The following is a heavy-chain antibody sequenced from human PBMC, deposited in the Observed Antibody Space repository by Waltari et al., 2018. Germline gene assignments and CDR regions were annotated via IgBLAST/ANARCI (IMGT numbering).Heavy chain of an antibody. J-gene: IGHJ4*02. CDR3: ARYIVGTMVDY. V-gene: IGHV4-39*01. CDR2: IYSGGAT. CDR1: GASISISSRDY. Sequence: QLELQESGPGLVKPSETLSLTCIVSGASISISSRDYWGWIRQPPGKGLEWIGSIYSGGATHNNPSLTSRVTLSVDTSKNQFSLRLRSVTAADTAVYYCARYIVGTMVDYWSPGTLVTVSS. D-gene: IGHD2-21*01.